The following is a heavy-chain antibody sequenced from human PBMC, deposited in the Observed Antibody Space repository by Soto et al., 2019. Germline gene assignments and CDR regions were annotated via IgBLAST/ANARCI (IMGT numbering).Heavy chain of an antibody. CDR2: IIPIFGTA. D-gene: IGHD3-22*01. J-gene: IGHJ4*02. CDR1: GGTFSSYA. Sequence: QVQLVQSGAEVKKPGSSVKVSCKASGGTFSSYAISWVRQAPGQGLEWMGGIIPIFGTANYAQKFQGRVTITAEESTSTAYMELSSLRSEDTAVYYCAREGGVKTYSYDSYFDYWGQGTLVTVSS. V-gene: IGHV1-69*01. CDR3: AREGGVKTYSYDSYFDY.